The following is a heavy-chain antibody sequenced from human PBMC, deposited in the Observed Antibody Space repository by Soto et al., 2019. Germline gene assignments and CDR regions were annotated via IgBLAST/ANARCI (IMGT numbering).Heavy chain of an antibody. Sequence: PGGSLRLSCAASGFTFSRYSMNWVRQAPGKGLEWVSSVDSYSNFIYHADSMKGRFTISRDNAKNSLYLEMNSLRAEDTAVYYCARESEDLTSNFDYWGQGTLVTVSS. CDR1: GFTFSRYS. V-gene: IGHV3-21*06. CDR2: VDSYSNFI. J-gene: IGHJ4*02. CDR3: ARESEDLTSNFDY.